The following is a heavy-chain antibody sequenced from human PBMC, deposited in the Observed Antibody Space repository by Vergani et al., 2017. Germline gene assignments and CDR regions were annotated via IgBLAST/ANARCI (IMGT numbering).Heavy chain of an antibody. Sequence: EVQLVESGGGLVQPGGSLRLSCAASGFTFSSYWMHWVRQAPGKGLVWVSRINSDGSSTSYADSVKGRFTISRANAKNTLYLQMNSLRAEDTAVYYCAREVVLRYFDWYHGGNAFDIWGQGTMVTVSS. V-gene: IGHV3-74*01. CDR2: INSDGSST. CDR1: GFTFSSYW. CDR3: AREVVLRYFDWYHGGNAFDI. D-gene: IGHD3-9*01. J-gene: IGHJ3*02.